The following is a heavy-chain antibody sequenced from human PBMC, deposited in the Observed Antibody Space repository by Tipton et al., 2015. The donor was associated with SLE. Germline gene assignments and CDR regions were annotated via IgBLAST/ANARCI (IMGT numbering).Heavy chain of an antibody. D-gene: IGHD7-27*01. J-gene: IGHJ4*02. V-gene: IGHV3-74*01. CDR1: GFTFSSYW. Sequence: SLRLSCAASGFTFSSYWMHWVRQAPGKGLVWVSLINCDGSSTSYADSVKGRFTISRDNAKNTLYLQMNSLRAEDTAVYYCARESLQTGDIDYWGQGTLVTVSS. CDR3: ARESLQTGDIDY. CDR2: INCDGSST.